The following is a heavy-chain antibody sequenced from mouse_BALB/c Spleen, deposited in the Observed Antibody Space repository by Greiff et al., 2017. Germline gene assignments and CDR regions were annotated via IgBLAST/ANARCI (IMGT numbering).Heavy chain of an antibody. CDR3: AREEGDGYFDV. V-gene: IGHV5-15*02. CDR2: ISNLAYSI. CDR1: GFTFSDYG. J-gene: IGHJ1*01. Sequence: EVQVVESGGGLVQPGGSRKLSCAASGFTFSDYGMAWVRQAPGKGPEWVAFISNLAYSIYYADTVTGRFTISRENAKNTLYLEMSSLRSEDTAMYYCAREEGDGYFDVWGAGTTVTVSA. D-gene: IGHD3-3*01.